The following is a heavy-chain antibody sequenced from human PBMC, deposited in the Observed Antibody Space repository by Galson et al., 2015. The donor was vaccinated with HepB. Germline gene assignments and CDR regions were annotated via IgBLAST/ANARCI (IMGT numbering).Heavy chain of an antibody. CDR1: GFSLSTRGVG. CDR3: AHRPYCSSPSCYAAFDY. J-gene: IGHJ4*02. V-gene: IGHV2-5*01. Sequence: PALVKPTQTLTLTCTFSGFSLSTRGVGVGWIRQPPGKALEWLALIYWNDDKRYSPALKSRLTITKDTSKNRVVLTMTNMDPVDTATYYCAHRPYCSSPSCYAAFDYWGQGTLVTVSS. CDR2: IYWNDDK. D-gene: IGHD2-2*01.